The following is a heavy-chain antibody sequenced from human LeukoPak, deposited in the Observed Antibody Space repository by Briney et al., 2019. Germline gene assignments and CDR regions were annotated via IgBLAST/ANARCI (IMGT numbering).Heavy chain of an antibody. CDR3: ARFGRGYSYGSDY. CDR1: GFTFSKFY. D-gene: IGHD5-18*01. Sequence: GGSLRLSCAASGFTFSKFYMSWVRQAPGSGLEPATYISGNGNTIYYGDSVKGRFTVSRDNAKNSLYVQMDSLRAEDTAVYYCARFGRGYSYGSDYWGQGTLVTVSS. J-gene: IGHJ4*02. V-gene: IGHV3-11*01. CDR2: ISGNGNTI.